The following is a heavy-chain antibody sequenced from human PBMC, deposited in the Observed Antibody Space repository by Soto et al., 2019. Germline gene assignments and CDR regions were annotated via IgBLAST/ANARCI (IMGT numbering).Heavy chain of an antibody. D-gene: IGHD2-15*01. V-gene: IGHV3-66*01. CDR3: AREFRDGSNTRLAFDP. CDR2: MYAGGTT. Sequence: EMQLVESGEGLVQPGGSLRLSCAASGFTVSSSYMTWVRQAPGNGLEWVSVMYAGGTTYYADSVKGRFTFSRDNSKNMLYLQMNNLRADDTAVYYCAREFRDGSNTRLAFDPWGQGALVTVSS. J-gene: IGHJ5*02. CDR1: GFTVSSSY.